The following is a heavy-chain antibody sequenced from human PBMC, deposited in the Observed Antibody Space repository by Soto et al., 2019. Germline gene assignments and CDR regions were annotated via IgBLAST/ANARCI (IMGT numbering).Heavy chain of an antibody. CDR3: ERVTEEPKTVYYYYGMDV. CDR1: GGTFSSYA. D-gene: IGHD1-26*01. CDR2: IIPIFGTA. J-gene: IGHJ6*02. Sequence: QVQLVQSGAEVKKPGSSVKVSCKASGGTFSSYAISWVRQAPGQGLEWMGGIIPIFGTANYAQKFQGRVTITAEESTSTAYMELSSLRSEDTAVYFCERVTEEPKTVYYYYGMDVWGQWTTVTVSS. V-gene: IGHV1-69*01.